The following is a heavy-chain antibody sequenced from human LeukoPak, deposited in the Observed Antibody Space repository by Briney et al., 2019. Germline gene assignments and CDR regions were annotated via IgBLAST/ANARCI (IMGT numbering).Heavy chain of an antibody. CDR1: GYTFTGYY. Sequence: ASVKVSCKASGYTFTGYYMHWVRQAPGQGLEWMGWINPNSGGTNYAQKFQGWVTMTRDTSISTAYMELSRLRSDDTAVYYCARDTSSTSWLFPDYWGQGTLATVSS. V-gene: IGHV1-2*04. J-gene: IGHJ4*02. CDR3: ARDTSSTSWLFPDY. CDR2: INPNSGGT. D-gene: IGHD2-2*01.